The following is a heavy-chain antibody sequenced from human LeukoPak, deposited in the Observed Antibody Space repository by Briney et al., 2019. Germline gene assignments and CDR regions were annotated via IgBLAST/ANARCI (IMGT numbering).Heavy chain of an antibody. CDR1: GYTFTSYG. V-gene: IGHV1-18*01. J-gene: IGHJ5*02. CDR2: ISAYDGNT. Sequence: GASVKVSCKASGYTFTSYGISWVRQAPGQGLEWMGWISAYDGNTNYAQKLQGRVTMTTDTSTSTAYMELRSLRSDDTAVYYCARAFRLRYFDWLLEGGNWFDTWGQGTLVTVSS. CDR3: ARAFRLRYFDWLLEGGNWFDT. D-gene: IGHD3-9*01.